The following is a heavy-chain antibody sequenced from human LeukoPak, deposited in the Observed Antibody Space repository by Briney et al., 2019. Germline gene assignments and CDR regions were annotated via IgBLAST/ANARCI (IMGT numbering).Heavy chain of an antibody. CDR3: AAERRGGYGDY. D-gene: IGHD3-16*01. V-gene: IGHV4-34*01. J-gene: IGHJ4*02. CDR1: GGSFSDYY. CDR2: INHSGST. Sequence: PSETLSLTCAVYGGSFSDYYWSWIRQPPGKGLEWIGEINHSGSTNYNPSLKSRVTISVDTSKNQFSLKLSSVTAADTAVYYCAAERRGGYGDYWGQGTLVTVSS.